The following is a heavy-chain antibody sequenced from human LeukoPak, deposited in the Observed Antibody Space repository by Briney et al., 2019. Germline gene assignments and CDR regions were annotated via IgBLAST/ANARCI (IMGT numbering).Heavy chain of an antibody. CDR2: TSAYNGNT. CDR3: ARDPWDLGYGDSRLDY. J-gene: IGHJ4*02. Sequence: ASVKVSCKASGYTVTRYGISWVRQAPGQGLEWMGGTSAYNGNTSYAQKFQGRVTMTTDTSTSTAYMELRSPRSDDTAVYYCARDPWDLGYGDSRLDYWGQGTLVTVSS. CDR1: GYTVTRYG. V-gene: IGHV1-18*01. D-gene: IGHD4-17*01.